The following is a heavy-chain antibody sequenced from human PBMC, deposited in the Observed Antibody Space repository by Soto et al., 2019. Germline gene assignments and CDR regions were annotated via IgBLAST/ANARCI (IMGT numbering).Heavy chain of an antibody. V-gene: IGHV3-74*01. J-gene: IGHJ6*02. Sequence: EVQLVESGGGLVQPGGSLRLSCAASGFTFSSYWIHWVRQGPGKGLVWVSRLKGDGATTNYADYAKGRFTVSRDNAKNTVYLQMNSLTAEDTALYYCVRGVPGYYAMDVWGLGTTVTVSS. CDR1: GFTFSSYW. CDR3: VRGVPGYYAMDV. CDR2: LKGDGATT. D-gene: IGHD3-16*01.